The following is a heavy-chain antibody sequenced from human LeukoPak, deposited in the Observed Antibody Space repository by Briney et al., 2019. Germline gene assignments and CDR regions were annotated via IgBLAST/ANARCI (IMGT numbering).Heavy chain of an antibody. Sequence: ASVKVSCKASGYTFTGYYMHWVRQAPGQGLEWMGRINPNSGGTNYAQKFQGRVTMTRDTSISTAYMELSRLRSDDTAVYYCAKVQIGRSYGSPFDYWGQGTLATVSS. CDR1: GYTFTGYY. V-gene: IGHV1-2*06. J-gene: IGHJ4*02. CDR2: INPNSGGT. CDR3: AKVQIGRSYGSPFDY. D-gene: IGHD5-18*01.